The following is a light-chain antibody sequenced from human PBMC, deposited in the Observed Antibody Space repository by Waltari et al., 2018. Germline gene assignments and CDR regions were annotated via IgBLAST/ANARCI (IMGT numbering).Light chain of an antibody. Sequence: SSELTQPPSVSVSPGQTASITCSGDILGSKYDSWYQHKPGQSPLLVIYQDINRPSGIPGRFPGSKSGNTATLTLSGTQAMDDADYYCQALGSNRWVFGGGTKLTVL. CDR3: QALGSNRWV. J-gene: IGLJ3*02. CDR2: QDI. CDR1: ILGSKY. V-gene: IGLV3-1*01.